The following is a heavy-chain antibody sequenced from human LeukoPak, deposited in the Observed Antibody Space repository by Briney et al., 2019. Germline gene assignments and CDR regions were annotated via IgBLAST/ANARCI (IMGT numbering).Heavy chain of an antibody. CDR1: GFTLSSYS. D-gene: IGHD2-2*01. V-gene: IGHV3-48*04. CDR2: ISTTSNTI. J-gene: IGHJ6*03. CDR3: ARDQGYCSRTNYCYYYYMDV. Sequence: GGSLRLSCAASGFTLSSYSINWARQAPGKGLEWVSYISTTSNTIRYADSVKGRFTISRDNAKNSLYLQMNSLRAEDTAVYYCARDQGYCSRTNYCYYYYMDVWGKGTTVTVSS.